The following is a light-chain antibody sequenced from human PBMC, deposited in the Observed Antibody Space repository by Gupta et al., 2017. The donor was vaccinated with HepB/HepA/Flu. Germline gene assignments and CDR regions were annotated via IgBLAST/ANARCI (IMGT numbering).Light chain of an antibody. Sequence: EIVMTQSPATLSVSPGERATLSCRASQSVRTNLAWYQQKPGQAPRLLIYGASTRATEIPARFSGSGSGTEFTLTISSLQAEDFAVYYCQQYNNCPLTFGQGTKVEIK. CDR1: QSVRTN. J-gene: IGKJ1*01. CDR2: GAS. V-gene: IGKV3-15*01. CDR3: QQYNNCPLT.